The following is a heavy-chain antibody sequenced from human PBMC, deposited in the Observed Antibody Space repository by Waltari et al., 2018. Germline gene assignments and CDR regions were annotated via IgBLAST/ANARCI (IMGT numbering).Heavy chain of an antibody. Sequence: QVQLVESGGGVVQPGRSLRLSCAASGFTFRSYAMHWVSQAPAKGLEWVAVISYDGSNKYYADSGKGRFTISRDNSKNTLYLQMNSLRAEDTAVYYCARASDYYGSGSYYSHPAEFDYWGQGTLVTVSS. CDR1: GFTFRSYA. D-gene: IGHD3-10*01. CDR2: ISYDGSNK. V-gene: IGHV3-30*04. CDR3: ARASDYYGSGSYYSHPAEFDY. J-gene: IGHJ4*02.